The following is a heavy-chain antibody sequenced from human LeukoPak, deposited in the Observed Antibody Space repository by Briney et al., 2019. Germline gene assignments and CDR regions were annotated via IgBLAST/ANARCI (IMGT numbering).Heavy chain of an antibody. J-gene: IGHJ4*02. Sequence: GASVKVSCTASGYTFTSYGISWVRQAPGQGLEWMGGFDPEDGETIYAQKFQGRVTMTEDTSTDTAYMELSRLRSEDTAVYYCDKGGYSVKGDFDYWGQGTPVTVSS. D-gene: IGHD3-16*01. CDR2: FDPEDGET. CDR1: GYTFTSYG. CDR3: DKGGYSVKGDFDY. V-gene: IGHV1-24*01.